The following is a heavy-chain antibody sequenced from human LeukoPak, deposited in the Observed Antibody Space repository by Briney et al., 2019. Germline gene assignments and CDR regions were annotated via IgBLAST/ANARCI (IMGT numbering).Heavy chain of an antibody. J-gene: IGHJ6*03. CDR1: GFTFDDYG. Sequence: GGSLRLSCAASGFTFDDYGMSWVRQAPGKGLEWVSGINWNGGSTGYADSVKGRFTISRDNAKNSLYLQMNSLRAEDTALYYCARELTGYDHGYYYYMDVWGKGTTVTVSS. CDR2: INWNGGST. V-gene: IGHV3-20*04. CDR3: ARELTGYDHGYYYYMDV. D-gene: IGHD3-9*01.